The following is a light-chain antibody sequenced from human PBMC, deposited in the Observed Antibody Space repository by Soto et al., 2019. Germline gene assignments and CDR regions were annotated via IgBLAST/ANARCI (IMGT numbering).Light chain of an antibody. CDR3: QSYDSTLNGGI. J-gene: IGLJ2*01. CDR1: SSNIGAGYD. CDR2: GNS. V-gene: IGLV1-40*01. Sequence: QSALTQPPSVSGAPGQRVTISCTGSSSNIGAGYDVHWYQQLPGTAPKLLIFGNSNRPSGVPDRFSGSNSGTSATLAITGLQAEDEADYYCQSYDSTLNGGIFGGGTKLTVL.